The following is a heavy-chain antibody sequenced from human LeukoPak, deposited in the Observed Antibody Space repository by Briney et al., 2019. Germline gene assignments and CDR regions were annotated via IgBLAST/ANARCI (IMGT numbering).Heavy chain of an antibody. Sequence: GASVKVSCKASGGTFSSYAISWVRQAPGQGLEWMGGIIPIFGTANYAQKFQGRVTITADESTSTAYMELSSLRSEDTAVYYCARESPGVTWSDPWGQGTLVTVSS. J-gene: IGHJ5*02. CDR1: GGTFSSYA. CDR3: ARESPGVTWSDP. CDR2: IIPIFGTA. V-gene: IGHV1-69*13. D-gene: IGHD2-21*02.